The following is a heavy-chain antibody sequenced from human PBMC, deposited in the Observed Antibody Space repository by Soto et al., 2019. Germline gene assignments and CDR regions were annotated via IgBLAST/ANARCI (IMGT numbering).Heavy chain of an antibody. Sequence: QVQLQESDPGLVKPSQTLSLTCTVSGGSISSGGYYWSWIRQHPGKGLEWIGYIYYSGSTYYNPSLKSRVTISVDTSKNQFSLKLSSVTAADTAVYYCARVGSGDSHNAFDIWGQGTMVTVSS. CDR3: ARVGSGDSHNAFDI. CDR2: IYYSGST. J-gene: IGHJ3*02. V-gene: IGHV4-31*03. CDR1: GGSISSGGYY. D-gene: IGHD3-10*01.